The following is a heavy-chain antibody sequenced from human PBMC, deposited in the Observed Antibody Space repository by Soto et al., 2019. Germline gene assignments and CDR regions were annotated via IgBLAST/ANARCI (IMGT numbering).Heavy chain of an antibody. CDR1: GGSMKAHF. J-gene: IGHJ4*02. V-gene: IGHV4-4*07. Sequence: PSEDLSLPCTVSGGSMKAHFWSRIRQSAGKWLEWIGHMYISGTTMYNPSLKSRVTMSVDPPKNQLSLKLTSVTAADTAVYYCARINGGSPDFWGQGTLVTVSS. CDR2: MYISGTT. D-gene: IGHD2-15*01. CDR3: ARINGGSPDF.